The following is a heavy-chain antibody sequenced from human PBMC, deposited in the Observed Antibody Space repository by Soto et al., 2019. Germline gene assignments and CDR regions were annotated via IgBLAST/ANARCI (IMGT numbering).Heavy chain of an antibody. CDR1: VDSINNSHW. CDR2: TYHSGTT. V-gene: IGHV4-4*02. CDR3: AREVNSSPARGPNWFDP. J-gene: IGHJ5*02. Sequence: QVQLHESGPGLVQPSGTLSLTCAVSVDSINNSHWWSWVRQTPGKGLAWIGETYHSGTTNYNPSLKTRVTISIDKSKTQFSLKMNSVTAADTAVYYCAREVNSSPARGPNWFDPWGQGTLVTVSS. D-gene: IGHD6-13*01.